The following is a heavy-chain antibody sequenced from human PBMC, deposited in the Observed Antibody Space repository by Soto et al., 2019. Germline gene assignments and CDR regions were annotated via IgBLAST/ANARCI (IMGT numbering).Heavy chain of an antibody. CDR3: ASLYGGITIFGVVRYGMDV. J-gene: IGHJ6*02. V-gene: IGHV1-3*01. Sequence: GASVKVSCKASGYTFTSYAMHWVRQAPGQRLEWMGWINAGNGNTKYSQKFQGRVTMTRNTSISTAYMELSSLRSEDTAVYYCASLYGGITIFGVVRYGMDVWGQGTTVTVSS. D-gene: IGHD3-3*01. CDR1: GYTFTSYA. CDR2: INAGNGNT.